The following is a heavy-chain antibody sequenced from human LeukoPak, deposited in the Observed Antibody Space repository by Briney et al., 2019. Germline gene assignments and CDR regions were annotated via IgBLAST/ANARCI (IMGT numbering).Heavy chain of an antibody. CDR2: ITTSSTYI. J-gene: IGHJ6*03. CDR1: GFTFSSYW. V-gene: IGHV3-21*06. CDR3: ARDPYSGSYGPYYYYYMDV. Sequence: GGSLRLSCAASGFTFSSYWMSWVRQAPGKGPEWVSSITTSSTYIYYADSVKGRFTISRDNAKNSLYLQMDSLRVEDTAVYYCARDPYSGSYGPYYYYYMDVWGKGTTVTISS. D-gene: IGHD1-26*01.